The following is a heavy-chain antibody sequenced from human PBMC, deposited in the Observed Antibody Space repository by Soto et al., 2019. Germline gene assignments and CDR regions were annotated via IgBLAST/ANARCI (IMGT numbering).Heavy chain of an antibody. Sequence: QVQLVESGGGLVKPGGSLRLSCAASGFTFSDYYMSWIRQAPGKGLEWVSYISSSSSYTNYADSVKGRFTISRDNAKNSLYLQLNSLRAEDTAVYYCARDSEGSITGTTAYYGMDVWGQGTTVTVSS. D-gene: IGHD1-7*01. CDR3: ARDSEGSITGTTAYYGMDV. CDR1: GFTFSDYY. J-gene: IGHJ6*02. CDR2: ISSSSSYT. V-gene: IGHV3-11*06.